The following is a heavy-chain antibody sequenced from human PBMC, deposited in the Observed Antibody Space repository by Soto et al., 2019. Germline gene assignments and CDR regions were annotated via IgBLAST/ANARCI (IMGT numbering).Heavy chain of an antibody. Sequence: GGSLRLSCAASGFSFSGYSMNWVRQAPGKGLEWVSSISGDSNYIYYADSVQGRFTISRDNTKNSVYLQMNGLRAEDTAVYYCARVVYFDRSAYGLWGQGTMVTVSS. J-gene: IGHJ3*01. CDR3: ARVVYFDRSAYGL. D-gene: IGHD3-22*01. V-gene: IGHV3-21*06. CDR2: ISGDSNYI. CDR1: GFSFSGYS.